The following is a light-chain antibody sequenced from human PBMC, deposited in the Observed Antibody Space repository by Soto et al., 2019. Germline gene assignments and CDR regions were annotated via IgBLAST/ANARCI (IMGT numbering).Light chain of an antibody. CDR3: QQHGASPIYT. V-gene: IGKV3-20*01. CDR2: GAS. Sequence: EIVLTQSPGTLSLSPGERATLSCRASQSVSSTYLAWYQQKPGQAPRLLIYGASSRATGTPDRFSGSGSGTDFTLTISRLEPEDFAVYYCQQHGASPIYTFGQGTKVDI. CDR1: QSVSSTY. J-gene: IGKJ2*01.